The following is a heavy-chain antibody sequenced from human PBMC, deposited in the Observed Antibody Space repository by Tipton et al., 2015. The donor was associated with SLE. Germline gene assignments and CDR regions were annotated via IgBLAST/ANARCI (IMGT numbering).Heavy chain of an antibody. V-gene: IGHV3-33*01. Sequence: SGFTFSSYAMHWVRQAPGKGLEWVAVIWYDGSNKYYADSVKGRFTISRDNSKNTLYLQMNSLRAEDTAVYYCLRSPNYYYGMDVWGQGTTVTVSS. CDR2: IWYDGSNK. J-gene: IGHJ6*02. CDR1: GFTFSSYA. CDR3: LRSPNYYYGMDV.